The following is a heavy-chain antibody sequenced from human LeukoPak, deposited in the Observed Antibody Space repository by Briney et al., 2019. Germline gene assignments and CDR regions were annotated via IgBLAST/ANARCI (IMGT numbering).Heavy chain of an antibody. V-gene: IGHV3-72*01. J-gene: IGHJ4*02. D-gene: IGHD6-13*01. CDR2: IRNKAKSYTT. Sequence: PGGSLRLSCAASGFTFSDHYMDWVRQAPGKGPEWVGRIRNKAKSYTTEYAASVKGRFTISRDDSKNSLYLQMNSLKTEDTAVYYCARVVAAVGSDYFDCWGQGTQVTVSS. CDR3: ARVVAAVGSDYFDC. CDR1: GFTFSDHY.